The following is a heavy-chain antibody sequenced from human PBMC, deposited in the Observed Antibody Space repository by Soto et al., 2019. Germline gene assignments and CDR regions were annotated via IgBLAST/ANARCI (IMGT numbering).Heavy chain of an antibody. J-gene: IGHJ4*02. Sequence: GGSLRLSCAASGFSISDHYMSWIRQAPGKGLEWVSYSSNSGTFTKYADSVKGRFSISRDNAKNSLYLEINSLRGEDTAIYYCARSGDNYNVLDYWDQGTPVTVSS. V-gene: IGHV3-11*03. CDR2: SSNSGTFT. CDR3: ARSGDNYNVLDY. CDR1: GFSISDHY. D-gene: IGHD3-10*02.